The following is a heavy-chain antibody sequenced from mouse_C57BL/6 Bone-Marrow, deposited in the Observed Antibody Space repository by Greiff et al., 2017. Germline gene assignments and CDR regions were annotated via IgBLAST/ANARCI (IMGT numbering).Heavy chain of an antibody. V-gene: IGHV5-4*01. Sequence: EVQGVESGGGLVKPGGSLKLSCAASGFTFSSYAMSWVRQTPEKRLEWVATISDGGSYTYYPDNVKGRFTISRDNAKNNLYLQMSQLKSEDTAMYYCARDGVEDRYFDYWGQGTTLTVSS. CDR1: GFTFSSYA. CDR3: ARDGVEDRYFDY. CDR2: ISDGGSYT. J-gene: IGHJ2*01. D-gene: IGHD1-3*01.